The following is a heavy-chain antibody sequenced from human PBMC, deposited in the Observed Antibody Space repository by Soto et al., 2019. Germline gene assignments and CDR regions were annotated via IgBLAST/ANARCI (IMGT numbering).Heavy chain of an antibody. D-gene: IGHD2-21*02. Sequence: SETLSLTCAVSGYSISSGYYWGWIRQPPGKGLEWIGSIYHSGSTYYNPSLKSRVTISVDTSKNQFSLKLSSVTAADTAVYYCAETKVSGGDWYYFDYWGQGTLVTVSS. CDR3: AETKVSGGDWYYFDY. J-gene: IGHJ4*02. V-gene: IGHV4-38-2*01. CDR1: GYSISSGYY. CDR2: IYHSGST.